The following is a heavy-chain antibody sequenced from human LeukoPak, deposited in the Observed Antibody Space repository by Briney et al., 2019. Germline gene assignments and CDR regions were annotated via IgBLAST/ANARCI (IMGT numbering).Heavy chain of an antibody. CDR1: GYTFTGYY. V-gene: IGHV1-2*02. J-gene: IGHJ4*02. D-gene: IGHD3-22*01. Sequence: GASVKVSCKASGYTFTGYYMHWVRQAPGQGLEWMGWINPNSGGTNYAQKFQGRVTMTRDTSISTAYMELSRLRSDDTAVYYCARPTQPSLSGYYYVSFDYWGQGTLVTVSS. CDR3: ARPTQPSLSGYYYVSFDY. CDR2: INPNSGGT.